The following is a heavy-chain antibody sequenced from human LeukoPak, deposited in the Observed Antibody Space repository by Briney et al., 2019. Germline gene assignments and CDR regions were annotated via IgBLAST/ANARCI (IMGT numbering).Heavy chain of an antibody. CDR2: TSSSDAGT. D-gene: IGHD3-10*01. CDR1: GFTLSTYA. V-gene: IGHV3-23*01. CDR3: ASGELSGYFDY. Sequence: GGSLRLSCAASGFTLSTYAMSWVRQTPGKGLEWVAATSSSDAGTYHADSVRGRFTISRDNSKNTLYLQMNSLRAEDAAVYYCASGELSGYFDYWGQGTLVTVSS. J-gene: IGHJ4*02.